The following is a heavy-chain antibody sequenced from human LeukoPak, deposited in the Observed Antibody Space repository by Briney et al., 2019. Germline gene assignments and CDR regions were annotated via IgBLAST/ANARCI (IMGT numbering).Heavy chain of an antibody. CDR3: AADVDIVVVPAAIHYYYYYTDV. CDR2: IVVGSGNT. V-gene: IGHV1-58*01. Sequence: ASVKVSCRASGFTFTSSAVQWVRQARGQRLEWIGWIVVGSGNTNYAQKFQERVTITRDMSTSTAYMELSSLRSEDTAVYYCAADVDIVVVPAAIHYYYYYTDVWGKGTTVTVSS. D-gene: IGHD2-2*03. CDR1: GFTFTSSA. J-gene: IGHJ6*03.